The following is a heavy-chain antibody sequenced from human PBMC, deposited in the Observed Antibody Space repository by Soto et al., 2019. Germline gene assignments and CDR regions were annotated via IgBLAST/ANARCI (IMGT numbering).Heavy chain of an antibody. CDR1: GYTFTRYA. V-gene: IGHV1-3*01. CDR3: ARNSSIYGDDDSYYFDY. CDR2: INPGNGDT. J-gene: IGHJ4*02. Sequence: GASVKVSCKASGYTFTRYAMHWVRQAPGQRPEWMGWINPGNGDTKYSEKLQGRVTFTRDTSATTIYMELSSLRSEDTALYYCARNSSIYGDDDSYYFDYWGQGTPVTVSS. D-gene: IGHD5-12*01.